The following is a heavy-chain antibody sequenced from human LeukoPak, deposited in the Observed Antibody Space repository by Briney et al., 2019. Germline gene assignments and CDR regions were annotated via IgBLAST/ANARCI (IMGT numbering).Heavy chain of an antibody. CDR2: IYTSGTT. D-gene: IGHD3-22*01. CDR3: AREFAGTMVDSSGYYEDLFDY. J-gene: IGHJ4*02. CDR1: GGSISSYY. V-gene: IGHV4-4*07. Sequence: SETLSLTCTVSGGSISSYYWSWIRQPAGKGLEWIGRIYTSGTTNYNPSLKARVTMSVDTSKNQFSLKLSSVTAADTAVYYCAREFAGTMVDSSGYYEDLFDYWGQGTLVTVSS.